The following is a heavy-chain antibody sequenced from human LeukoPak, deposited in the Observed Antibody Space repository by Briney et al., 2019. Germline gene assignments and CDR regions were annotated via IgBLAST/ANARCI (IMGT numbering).Heavy chain of an antibody. J-gene: IGHJ4*02. CDR3: ARVYGDYEGLTDY. V-gene: IGHV3-20*04. CDR2: INWNGGST. CDR1: GFSFDDYG. D-gene: IGHD4-17*01. Sequence: GGSLRLSCAASGFSFDDYGISWVRQAPGKGLEWVSGINWNGGSTGYADSVKGRFTISRDNAKNSLYLQMNSLRAEDTALYYCARVYGDYEGLTDYWGQGTLVTVSS.